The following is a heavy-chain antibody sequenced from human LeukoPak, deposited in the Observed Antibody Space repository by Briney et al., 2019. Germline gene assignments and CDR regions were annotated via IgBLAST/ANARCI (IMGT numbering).Heavy chain of an antibody. V-gene: IGHV3-13*05. CDR2: IGTAGDP. J-gene: IGHJ6*04. Sequence: GGSLRLFCAASGFTFSSYDMHWVRQATGKGLEWVSAIGTAGDPYYPGSVKGRFTISRENAKNSLYLQMNSLRAGDTAVYYCARGKRENYYYYGMDVWGKGTTVTVSS. CDR3: ARGKRENYYYYGMDV. CDR1: GFTFSSYD. D-gene: IGHD1-26*01.